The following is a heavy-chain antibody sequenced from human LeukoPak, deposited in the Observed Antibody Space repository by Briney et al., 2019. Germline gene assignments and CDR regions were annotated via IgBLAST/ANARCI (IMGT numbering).Heavy chain of an antibody. CDR2: ISSSSYI. CDR3: ARDGNILTGYYADY. CDR1: GFTFSSYS. Sequence: GGSLRLSCAASGFTFSSYSMNWVRQAPGKGLEWVSSISSSSYIYYADSVKGRFTISRDNAKKSLYLQMNSLRAEDTAVYYCARDGNILTGYYADYWGQGTLVTVSS. V-gene: IGHV3-21*01. D-gene: IGHD3-9*01. J-gene: IGHJ4*02.